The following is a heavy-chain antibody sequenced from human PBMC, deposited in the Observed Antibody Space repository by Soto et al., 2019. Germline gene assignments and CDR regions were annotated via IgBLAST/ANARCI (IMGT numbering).Heavy chain of an antibody. D-gene: IGHD3-3*01. Sequence: GSLRLSCAASGYTFSSYWMHWVGQAPGKGLVWVSRINSDGSSTSYADSVKGRFTISRDNAKNTLYLQMNSLRAEDTAVYYCARVSPHYDFWSGPQYYYYGMDVWGQGTTVTVSS. CDR3: ARVSPHYDFWSGPQYYYYGMDV. CDR2: INSDGSST. J-gene: IGHJ6*02. V-gene: IGHV3-74*01. CDR1: GYTFSSYW.